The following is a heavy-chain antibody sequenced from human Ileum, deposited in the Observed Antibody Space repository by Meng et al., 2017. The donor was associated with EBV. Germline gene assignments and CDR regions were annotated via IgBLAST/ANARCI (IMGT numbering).Heavy chain of an antibody. D-gene: IGHD3-22*01. V-gene: IGHV4-4*02. Sequence: QGRLQESGPGRVKPSGTLSLTCAVSGGSISSSNWWSWVRQAPGKGLEWIGEIHHTESTNYNPSLKSRVTISVDKSKNQFSLKLSSVTAADTAVYYCARESYSDSSGYYSLDYWGQGSLVTVSS. CDR3: ARESYSDSSGYYSLDY. J-gene: IGHJ4*02. CDR1: GGSISSSNW. CDR2: IHHTEST.